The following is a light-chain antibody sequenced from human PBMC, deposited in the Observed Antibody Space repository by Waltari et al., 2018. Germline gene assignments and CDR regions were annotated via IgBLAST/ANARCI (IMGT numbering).Light chain of an antibody. CDR1: QSRRNNNGYIH. Sequence: DMVMTHSRLSLPVTSGEPASISCRSRQSRRNNNGYIHLEWYLQKTGQSPQLLIYMGSNQASGVPARFSCSGSDTDFTLKISRVEAEDVGVYYCRQALHSPPPLGPGTNVELK. V-gene: IGKV2-28*01. CDR3: RQALHSPPP. CDR2: MGS. J-gene: IGKJ3*01.